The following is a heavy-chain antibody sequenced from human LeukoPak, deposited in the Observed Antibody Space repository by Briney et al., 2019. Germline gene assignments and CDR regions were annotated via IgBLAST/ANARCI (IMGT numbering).Heavy chain of an antibody. Sequence: ASVKVSCKASGYTFTSYDINWVRQATWQGLEWMGWMNPNSGNTGYAQKFQGRVTMTRNTSISTAYMELSSLRSEDTAVYYCARGLGIAARAFFSYWGQGTLVTVSS. J-gene: IGHJ4*02. CDR3: ARGLGIAARAFFSY. V-gene: IGHV1-8*01. D-gene: IGHD6-13*01. CDR2: MNPNSGNT. CDR1: GYTFTSYD.